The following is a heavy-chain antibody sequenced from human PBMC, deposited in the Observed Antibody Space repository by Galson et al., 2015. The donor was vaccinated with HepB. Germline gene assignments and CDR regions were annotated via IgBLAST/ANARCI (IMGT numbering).Heavy chain of an antibody. D-gene: IGHD6-13*01. Sequence: SVKVSCKASGYTFTSYGISWVRQAPGQGLEWMGWISAYNGNTNYAQKLQGRVTMTTDTSTSTAYMELRSLRSDDAAVYYCARDTPLQAAAGPNWFDPWGQGTLVTVSS. J-gene: IGHJ5*02. CDR1: GYTFTSYG. CDR2: ISAYNGNT. CDR3: ARDTPLQAAAGPNWFDP. V-gene: IGHV1-18*01.